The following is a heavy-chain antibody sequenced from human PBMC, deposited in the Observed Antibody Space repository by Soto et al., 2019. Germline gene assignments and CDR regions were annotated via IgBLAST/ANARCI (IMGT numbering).Heavy chain of an antibody. D-gene: IGHD5-18*01. V-gene: IGHV1-69*13. CDR2: IIPIFGTA. Sequence: ASVKVSCKASGGTFSSYAISWVRQAPGQGLEWMGGIIPIFGTANYAQKFQGRVTITADESTSTAYMELSSLRSEDTAVYYCATDTAMVPHAFDIWGQGTMVTVSS. CDR3: ATDTAMVPHAFDI. J-gene: IGHJ3*02. CDR1: GGTFSSYA.